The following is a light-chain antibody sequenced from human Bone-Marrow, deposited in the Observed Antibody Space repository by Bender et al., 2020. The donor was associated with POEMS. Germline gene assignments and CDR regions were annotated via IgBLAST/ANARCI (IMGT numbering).Light chain of an antibody. J-gene: IGLJ3*02. Sequence: QSVLTQPPSASGPPGQSVTISCSGTSSNFGNNAANWYQHVPGTAPKLLIYSNNQRPSGVPDRFSASTSGTSASLAISGLHSDDEADYYCSSWDDSLNGWVFGGGTKLPVL. CDR1: SSNFGNNA. CDR2: SNN. V-gene: IGLV1-44*01. CDR3: SSWDDSLNGWV.